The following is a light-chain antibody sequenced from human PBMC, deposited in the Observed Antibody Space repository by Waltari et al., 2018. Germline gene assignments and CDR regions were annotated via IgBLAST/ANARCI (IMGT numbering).Light chain of an antibody. J-gene: IGKJ1*01. CDR1: QSFSRA. V-gene: IGKV3-20*01. CDR2: DAS. Sequence: EIVLTQSPDHLSLSPGERATLSCRASQSFSRALAWYQQKPGQAPRLLIYDASTRAIGIPDRFSGGGSGTDFSLTISRLEPEDFAVYYCQHYVRLPVTFGQGTTVEIK. CDR3: QHYVRLPVT.